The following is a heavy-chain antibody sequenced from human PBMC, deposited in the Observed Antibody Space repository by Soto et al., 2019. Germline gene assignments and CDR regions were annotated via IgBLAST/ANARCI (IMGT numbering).Heavy chain of an antibody. CDR2: VSIGGST. CDR3: AKRRGAGGYFDY. V-gene: IGHV3-23*01. D-gene: IGHD2-15*01. J-gene: IGHJ4*02. CDR1: GFTFSSYA. Sequence: GGSLRLSCAASGFTFSSYAMGWVRQGPGKGLKWVAVVSIGGSTHYADSVRGRFTISRDNSKNTLSLKMNSLTAEDTAVYFCAKRRGAGGYFDYWGQGALVTVSS.